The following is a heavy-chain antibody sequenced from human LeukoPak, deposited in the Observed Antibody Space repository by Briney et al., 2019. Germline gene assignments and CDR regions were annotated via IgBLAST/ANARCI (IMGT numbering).Heavy chain of an antibody. V-gene: IGHV4-59*08. J-gene: IGHJ4*02. D-gene: IGHD6-19*01. CDR3: ARHSVSSDWSSFDY. CDR1: GGSISSSY. Sequence: SETLSLTCTVSGGSISSSYWSWIRQPPGKGLEWTAYIYHSGNTNYNPSLKSRVTLSEDTSKNQFSLMLSSVTAADTAVYYCARHSVSSDWSSFDYWGQGTLVTVSS. CDR2: IYHSGNT.